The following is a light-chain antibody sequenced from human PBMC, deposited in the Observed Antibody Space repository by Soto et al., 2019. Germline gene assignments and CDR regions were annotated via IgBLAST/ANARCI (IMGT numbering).Light chain of an antibody. J-gene: IGKJ4*01. CDR2: WAS. V-gene: IGKV4-1*01. Sequence: DIVMTQSPYSLAVSLGERATIKCNAIQSVLYSSNNKTYLAWYQQKPGQPPKLLIYWASARDSGVPDRFSASGSETNFTLTITSLQADDVAVYYCQQYFATPLTFGGGTKVDI. CDR3: QQYFATPLT. CDR1: QSVLYSSNNKTY.